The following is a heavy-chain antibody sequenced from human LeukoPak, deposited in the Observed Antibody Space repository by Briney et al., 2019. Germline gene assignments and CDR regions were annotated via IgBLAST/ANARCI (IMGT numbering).Heavy chain of an antibody. J-gene: IGHJ4*02. CDR2: IWYDGSNK. CDR1: GFTFSSYG. D-gene: IGHD3-10*01. CDR3: AKVRPLYGSGSYYNNYFDY. V-gene: IGHV3-33*06. Sequence: GGSLRLSCAASGFTFSSYGMHWVRQAPGKGLEWVAVIWYDGSNKYYADSVKGRFTISRGNSKNTLYLQMNSLRAEDTAVYYCAKVRPLYGSGSYYNNYFDYWGQGTLVTVSS.